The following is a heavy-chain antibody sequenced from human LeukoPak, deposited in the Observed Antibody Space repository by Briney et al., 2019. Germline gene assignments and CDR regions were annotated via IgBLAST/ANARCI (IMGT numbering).Heavy chain of an antibody. CDR1: GYTFTGYY. CDR3: ARFSVGGQYDFDY. D-gene: IGHD4-23*01. Sequence: ASVKVSCKASGYTFTGYYMHWVRQAPGQGLEWMGWISPNSGATKYAQKFQDRVTMTRDTSINTAYMELSRLRSDDTAVYYCARFSVGGQYDFDYWGQGTLVTVSS. V-gene: IGHV1-2*02. CDR2: ISPNSGAT. J-gene: IGHJ4*02.